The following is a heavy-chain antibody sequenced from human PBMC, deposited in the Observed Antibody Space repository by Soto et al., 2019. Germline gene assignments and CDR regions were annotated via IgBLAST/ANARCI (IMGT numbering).Heavy chain of an antibody. CDR3: ARDEPNYYDSSGSHLQFDY. CDR1: GGTFSSYA. J-gene: IGHJ4*02. Sequence: QVQLVQSGAEVKKPGSSVKVSCKASGGTFSSYAISWVRQAPGQGLEWMGGIIPIFGTANYAQKFQGRVTITADECTSTAYMELSSLRAEDTAVYYCARDEPNYYDSSGSHLQFDYWGQGTLVTVSS. V-gene: IGHV1-69*12. CDR2: IIPIFGTA. D-gene: IGHD3-22*01.